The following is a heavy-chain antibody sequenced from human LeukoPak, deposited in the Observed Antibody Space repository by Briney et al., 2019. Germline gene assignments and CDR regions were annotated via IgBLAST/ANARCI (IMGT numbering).Heavy chain of an antibody. CDR3: ARDSPYGDYYFDY. Sequence: GASVKVSCKASGYTFTGYYMHWVRQAPGQGLEWMGWINPNSGGTNYAQKFQGRVTMTRDTSISTAYMELSRLRSDDTAVYHCARDSPYGDYYFDYWGQGTLVTVSS. CDR2: INPNSGGT. D-gene: IGHD4-17*01. V-gene: IGHV1-2*02. CDR1: GYTFTGYY. J-gene: IGHJ4*02.